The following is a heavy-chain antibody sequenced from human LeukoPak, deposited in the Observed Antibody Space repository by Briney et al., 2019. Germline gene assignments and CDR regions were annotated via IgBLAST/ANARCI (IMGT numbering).Heavy chain of an antibody. V-gene: IGHV3-23*01. J-gene: IGHJ4*02. CDR1: GFTFTNHW. D-gene: IGHD3-10*01. CDR3: AKAGGTMVPYYFDY. CDR2: ISGSGGST. Sequence: GGSLRLSCVTSGFTFTNHWMSWVRQAPGKGLEWVSAISGSGGSTYYADSVRGRFTISRDNSKNTLYLQMNSLRAEDTAVYYCAKAGGTMVPYYFDYWGQGTLVTVSS.